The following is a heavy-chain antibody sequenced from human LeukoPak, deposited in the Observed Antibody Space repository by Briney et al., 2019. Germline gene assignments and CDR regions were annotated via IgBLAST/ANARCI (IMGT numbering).Heavy chain of an antibody. CDR3: AKETPNTGWFDP. V-gene: IGHV1-2*06. Sequence: ASVKVSCKASGYTFTGYYMHWVRRAPGQGLEWMGRINPNSGGTNYAQKFQGRVTMTRDTSISTAYMELSRLRSDDTAVYYCAKETPNTGWFDPWGQGTLVTVSS. CDR2: INPNSGGT. CDR1: GYTFTGYY. D-gene: IGHD2-2*02. J-gene: IGHJ5*02.